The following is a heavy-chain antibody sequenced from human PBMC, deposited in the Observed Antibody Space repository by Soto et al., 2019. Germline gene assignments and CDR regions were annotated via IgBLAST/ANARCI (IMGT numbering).Heavy chain of an antibody. Sequence: QPGGSLRLSCAASGFTFSSYSMTWVRQAPGKGLEWVAHITASGGTTYYADSVKGRFTISRDNSKNTLYLQMNSLRAEDTAVYYCAIDRAHLGYCRSTNFYRVTGATGGFDPLGQGILVTVS. D-gene: IGHD2-2*01. CDR3: AIDRAHLGYCRSTNFYRVTGATGGFDP. J-gene: IGHJ5*02. CDR2: ITASGGTT. V-gene: IGHV3-23*01. CDR1: GFTFSSYS.